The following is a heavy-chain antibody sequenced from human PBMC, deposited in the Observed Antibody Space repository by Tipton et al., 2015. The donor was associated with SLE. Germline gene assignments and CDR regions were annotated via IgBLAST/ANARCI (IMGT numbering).Heavy chain of an antibody. V-gene: IGHV3-33*06. CDR3: AKDRVVVVAATPEGMDV. CDR2: IWYDGSNK. Sequence: SLRLSCAASGFTFSSYGMHWVRQAPGKGLEWVAVIWYDGSNKYYADSVKGRFTISRDNSKNTLYLQMNSLRAEDTAVYYCAKDRVVVVAATPEGMDVWDQGTTVTVSS. J-gene: IGHJ6*02. D-gene: IGHD2-15*01. CDR1: GFTFSSYG.